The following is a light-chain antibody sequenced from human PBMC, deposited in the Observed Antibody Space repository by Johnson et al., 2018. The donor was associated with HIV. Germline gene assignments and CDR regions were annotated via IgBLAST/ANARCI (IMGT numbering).Light chain of an antibody. CDR3: GTWDSSLSSGGV. CDR1: SSNIGNNY. V-gene: IGLV1-51*01. J-gene: IGLJ1*01. CDR2: DDN. Sequence: QSVLTQPPSVSAAPGQKVTISCSGSSSNIGNNYVSWYQQLPGTAPKLLIYDDNKRPSGIPDRFSGSKYGTSATLGITGLQTGDEADYYCGTWDSSLSSGGVFGTGTRVTLL.